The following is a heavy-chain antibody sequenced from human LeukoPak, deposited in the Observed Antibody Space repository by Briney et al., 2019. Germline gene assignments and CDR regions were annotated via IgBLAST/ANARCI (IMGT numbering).Heavy chain of an antibody. CDR1: GFTXTSSA. CDR2: IVVGSGNT. Sequence: TSVKVSCKASGFTXTSSAVQWVRQARGQRLEWIGWIVVGSGNTNYAQKFQERVTITRDMSTSTAYMELSSLRSEDTAVYYCAADRYYYGSGSYYRWYFDLWGRGTLVTVSS. V-gene: IGHV1-58*01. CDR3: AADRYYYGSGSYYRWYFDL. D-gene: IGHD3-10*01. J-gene: IGHJ2*01.